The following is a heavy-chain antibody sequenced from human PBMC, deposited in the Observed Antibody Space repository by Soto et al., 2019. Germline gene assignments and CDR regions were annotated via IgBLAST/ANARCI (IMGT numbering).Heavy chain of an antibody. Sequence: QLQLQESGPGLAKPSETLSLTCTVSGGSISSSSYFWDWIRQPPGKALEWMGSIYYSGNTYYNPSLKSRVTVYVDRSKNQFSLQLSSVTAADTALYYCARRMKDSSSAGGFDIWGQGTMVTVSS. V-gene: IGHV4-39*01. CDR1: GGSISSSSYF. D-gene: IGHD3-22*01. J-gene: IGHJ3*02. CDR3: ARRMKDSSSAGGFDI. CDR2: IYYSGNT.